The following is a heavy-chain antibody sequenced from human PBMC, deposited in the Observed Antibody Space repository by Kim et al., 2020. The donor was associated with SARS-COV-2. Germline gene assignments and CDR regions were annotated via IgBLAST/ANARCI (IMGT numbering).Heavy chain of an antibody. CDR2: YTSWRT. Sequence: YTSWRTNYNPSRQRRVTLSVDMSKNQFSLKLSSVTAADTAVYYCASALGHWGQGTLVTVSS. D-gene: IGHD3-16*02. CDR3: ASALGH. V-gene: IGHV4-4*07. J-gene: IGHJ4*02.